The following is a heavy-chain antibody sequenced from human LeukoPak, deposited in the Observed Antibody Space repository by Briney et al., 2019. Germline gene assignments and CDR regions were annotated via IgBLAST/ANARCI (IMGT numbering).Heavy chain of an antibody. CDR3: ARVGDYDAYYFDY. CDR2: ISSSSSYI. V-gene: IGHV3-21*01. Sequence: PGGSLRLSCAASGFTFSSYSMNWVRQAPGKGLEWVSSISSSSSYIYYADSVKGQFTISRDNAKNSLYLQMNSLRAEDTAVYYCARVGDYDAYYFDYWGQGTLVTVSS. D-gene: IGHD4-17*01. J-gene: IGHJ4*02. CDR1: GFTFSSYS.